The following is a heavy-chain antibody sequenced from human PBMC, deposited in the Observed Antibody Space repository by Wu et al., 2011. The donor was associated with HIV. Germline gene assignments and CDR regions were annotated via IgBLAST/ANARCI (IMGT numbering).Heavy chain of an antibody. CDR2: ISAHNGNT. CDR3: ARAQDRLWMAAKVMGWFDP. J-gene: IGHJ5*02. CDR1: GYTFTSYG. D-gene: IGHD6-25*01. V-gene: IGHV1-18*01. Sequence: QVQLVQSGAEVKKPGASVKVSCKASGYTFTSYGISWVRQAPGQGLEWMGWISAHNGNTNYAQKVQGRVAMTRDTSTSTAYMELRSLRSDDTAVYYCARAQDRLWMAAKVMGWFDPWGQGTQVTGLL.